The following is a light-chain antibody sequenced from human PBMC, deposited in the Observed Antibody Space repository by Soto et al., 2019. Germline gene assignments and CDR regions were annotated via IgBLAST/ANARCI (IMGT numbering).Light chain of an antibody. Sequence: EIVMTQSPATLSVSPGEGATLSCRASQSLSSNLAWYQQKPGQAPRLLIYGASSRATGIPARFSGSGSGTDFALTISRLEPEDFAVYFCQQYVSSPRTFGQGTKV. V-gene: IGKV3-15*01. CDR1: QSLSSN. CDR3: QQYVSSPRT. CDR2: GAS. J-gene: IGKJ1*01.